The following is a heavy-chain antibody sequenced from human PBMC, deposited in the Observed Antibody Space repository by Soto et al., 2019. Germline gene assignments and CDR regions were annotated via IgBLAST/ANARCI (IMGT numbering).Heavy chain of an antibody. J-gene: IGHJ4*02. CDR2: IYPGDSDT. CDR1: GYSFTSYW. V-gene: IGHV5-51*01. D-gene: IGHD6-13*01. Sequence: GEFLKISCKGSGYSFTSYWIGWVRQMPGKGLEWMGIIYPGDSDTRYSPSFQGQVTISADKSISTAYLQWSSLKASDTAMYYCARLGGGSSSWYGDFFDYWGQGTLVTVSS. CDR3: ARLGGGSSSWYGDFFDY.